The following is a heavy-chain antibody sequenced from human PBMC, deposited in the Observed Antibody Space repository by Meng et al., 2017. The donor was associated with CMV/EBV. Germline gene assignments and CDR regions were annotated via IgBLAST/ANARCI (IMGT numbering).Heavy chain of an antibody. CDR2: IGTAGDT. CDR1: GFTFSSYD. CDR3: AGGPGYCSSTSCYMWLDGGGMDV. D-gene: IGHD2-2*02. Sequence: GESLKISCAASGFTFSSYDMHWVRQATGKGLEWVSAIGTAGDTYYPGSVKGRFTISRENAKNSLYLQMNSLRAGDTAVYYCAGGPGYCSSTSCYMWLDGGGMDVWGQGTTVTVSS. J-gene: IGHJ6*02. V-gene: IGHV3-13*01.